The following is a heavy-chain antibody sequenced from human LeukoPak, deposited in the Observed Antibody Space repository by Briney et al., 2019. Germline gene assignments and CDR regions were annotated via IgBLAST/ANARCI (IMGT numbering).Heavy chain of an antibody. CDR1: GLTFSGFD. J-gene: IGHJ4*02. Sequence: GGSLRLSCTASGLTFSGFDMSWIRQGPGKGLEWVSSISRRGESPFYADSVRCRFTISRDNSKHTVSLQMESLRAEDTALYYCAKDYAVGSIDYWGQGTLVTVSS. CDR2: ISRRGESP. CDR3: AKDYAVGSIDY. D-gene: IGHD3-16*01. V-gene: IGHV3-23*01.